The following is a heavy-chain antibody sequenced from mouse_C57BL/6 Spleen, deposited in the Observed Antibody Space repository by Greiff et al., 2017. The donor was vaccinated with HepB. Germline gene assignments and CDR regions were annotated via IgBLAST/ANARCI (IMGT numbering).Heavy chain of an antibody. V-gene: IGHV1-50*01. CDR1: GYTFTSYW. Sequence: QVQLKQPGAELVKPGASVKLSCKASGYTFTSYWMQWVKQRPGQGLEWIGEIDPSDSYTNYNQKFKGKATLTVDTSSSTAYMQLSSLTSEDSAVYYCARKGTAQAPAMDYWGQGTSVTVSS. J-gene: IGHJ4*01. D-gene: IGHD3-2*02. CDR2: IDPSDSYT. CDR3: ARKGTAQAPAMDY.